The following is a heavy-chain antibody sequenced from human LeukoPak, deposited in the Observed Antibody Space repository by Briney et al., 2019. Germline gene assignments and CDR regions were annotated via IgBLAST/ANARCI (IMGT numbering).Heavy chain of an antibody. V-gene: IGHV4-59*01. Sequence: SETLSLTCTVSGGSISTYYWTWIRQPPGKELEWIGYLHYSGNTNYSPSLKSRATILVDTSKNQFSLKLSSVNTADTAIYYCARVSSSSWFGPFDYWGQGAPVTVSS. D-gene: IGHD6-13*01. CDR2: LHYSGNT. J-gene: IGHJ4*02. CDR3: ARVSSSSWFGPFDY. CDR1: GGSISTYY.